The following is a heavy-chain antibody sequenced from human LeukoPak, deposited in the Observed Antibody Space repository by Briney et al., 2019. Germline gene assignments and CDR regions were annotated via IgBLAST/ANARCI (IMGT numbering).Heavy chain of an antibody. CDR2: ISSSSSYT. CDR1: GFTFSSYA. D-gene: IGHD3/OR15-3a*01. J-gene: IGHJ4*02. CDR3: ARWTGPSDY. Sequence: PGRSLRLSCAASGFTFSSYAMHWVRQAPGKGLEWVSYISSSSSYTNYADSVKGRFTISRDNAKNSLYLQMNSLRAEDTAVYYCARWTGPSDYWGQGTLVTVSS. V-gene: IGHV3-21*05.